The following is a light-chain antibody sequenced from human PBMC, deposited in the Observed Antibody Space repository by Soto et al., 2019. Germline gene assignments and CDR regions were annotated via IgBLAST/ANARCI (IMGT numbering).Light chain of an antibody. CDR2: GTS. CDR3: QQCGGSPMYT. J-gene: IGKJ2*01. Sequence: EIVLTQSPGTLSLSPGERATLSCRASQIVSSSYLAWYQQKPGQAPRLLIYGTSSRATGIPDRFSGSGSGTDFTLPISRLEPEDFAVYYCQQCGGSPMYTFGQGTKLEIK. CDR1: QIVSSSY. V-gene: IGKV3-20*01.